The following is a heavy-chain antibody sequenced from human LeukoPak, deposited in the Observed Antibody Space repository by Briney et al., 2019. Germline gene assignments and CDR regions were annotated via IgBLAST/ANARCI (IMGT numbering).Heavy chain of an antibody. J-gene: IGHJ3*01. CDR1: GYTFTAYH. D-gene: IGHD2/OR15-2a*01. V-gene: IGHV1-2*02. CDR2: INPNSGGT. CDR3: ARTFYDTLDSDAFDF. Sequence: ASVKVSCKASGYTFTAYHMHWVRQAPGQGLEWMGWINPNSGGTNYEQKFQGRVTMTRDTSISTAYMELSRLRSDDTAVYYCARTFYDTLDSDAFDFWGQGTMVIVSS.